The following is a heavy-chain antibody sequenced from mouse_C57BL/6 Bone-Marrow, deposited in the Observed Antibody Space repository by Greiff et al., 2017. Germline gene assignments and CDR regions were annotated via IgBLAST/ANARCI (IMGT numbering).Heavy chain of an antibody. V-gene: IGHV1-59*01. CDR1: GYTFTSYW. J-gene: IGHJ3*01. CDR3: AREGAYCDGSSSSWFAY. Sequence: QVQLQQPGAELVRPGTSVKLSCKASGYTFTSYWMHWVKQRPGQGLEWIGVIDPSDSYTNYNQKFKGKATLTVDTSSSTAYMQLSSLTSEDSAVYYCAREGAYCDGSSSSWFAYWGQGTLVTVSA. D-gene: IGHD1-1*01. CDR2: IDPSDSYT.